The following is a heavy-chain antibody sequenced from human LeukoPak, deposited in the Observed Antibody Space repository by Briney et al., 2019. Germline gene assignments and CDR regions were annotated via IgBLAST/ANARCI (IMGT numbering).Heavy chain of an antibody. CDR2: ISSTGGTT. CDR1: GITFSSYG. V-gene: IGHV3-23*01. D-gene: IGHD2-2*01. Sequence: GGSLRLSCAASGITFSSYGMSWVRQAPGKGLEWVSSISSTGGTTYYADSVKGRFTISRDNAKNSLYLQMNSLRAEDTAVYYCARTKYELPYNWFDPWGQGTLVTVSS. J-gene: IGHJ5*02. CDR3: ARTKYELPYNWFDP.